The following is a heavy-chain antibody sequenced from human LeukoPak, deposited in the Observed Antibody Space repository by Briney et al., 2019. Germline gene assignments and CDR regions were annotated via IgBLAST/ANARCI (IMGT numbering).Heavy chain of an antibody. D-gene: IGHD2-15*01. Sequence: PGGSLRLSCAASEFTFSSYEMNWVRQAPGKGLEWVSYISSSGSTTYYADFVKGRFTISRDNAKNSLYLQMNSLRAEDTAVYYCARVAGCSGGYCYSYCFDYWGQGTQVTVSS. CDR3: ARVAGCSGGYCYSYCFDY. CDR2: ISSSGSTT. V-gene: IGHV3-48*03. J-gene: IGHJ4*02. CDR1: EFTFSSYE.